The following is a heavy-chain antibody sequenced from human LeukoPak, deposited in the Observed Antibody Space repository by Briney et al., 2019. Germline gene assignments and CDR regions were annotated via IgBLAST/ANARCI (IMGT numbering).Heavy chain of an antibody. CDR3: ARAFPADGFFY. Sequence: GGSLRLSCAASRFTFSDYWMSWVRQAPGKGLEWVANIKQDRSEKYYVDSVKGRLTISRDNAKNSLYLQMNSLRADDTAVYYCARAFPADGFFYWGQGTLVTVSS. CDR2: IKQDRSEK. V-gene: IGHV3-7*04. J-gene: IGHJ4*02. CDR1: RFTFSDYW. D-gene: IGHD5-24*01.